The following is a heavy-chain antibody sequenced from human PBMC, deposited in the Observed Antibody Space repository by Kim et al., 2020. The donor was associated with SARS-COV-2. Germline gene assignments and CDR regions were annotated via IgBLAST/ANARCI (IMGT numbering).Heavy chain of an antibody. D-gene: IGHD1-7*01. J-gene: IGHJ5*02. CDR3: AKGAGKNWNYVNWFDP. Sequence: DSVKGRFTISRDNSKNTLSLKMNSLRAEDTAVYYCAKGAGKNWNYVNWFDPWGQGTLVTVSS. V-gene: IGHV3-23*01.